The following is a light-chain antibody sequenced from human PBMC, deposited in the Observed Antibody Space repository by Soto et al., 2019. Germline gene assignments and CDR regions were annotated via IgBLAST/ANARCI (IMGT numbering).Light chain of an antibody. CDR3: CSYAGGYTYL. J-gene: IGLJ1*01. V-gene: IGLV2-11*01. CDR2: DVA. CDR1: GNDVGAYNY. Sequence: QSALTQPRSVSGSLGQSVTISCTGTGNDVGAYNYVSWYQQHPGRPPKLMTYDVARWPSGVPDRFSGSKSGNTASLTISGLQAEDEADYFCCSYAGGYTYLFGTGTKVTVL.